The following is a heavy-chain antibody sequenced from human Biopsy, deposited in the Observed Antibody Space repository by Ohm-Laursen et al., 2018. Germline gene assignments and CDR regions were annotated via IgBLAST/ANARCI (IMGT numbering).Heavy chain of an antibody. Sequence: ASVKISCKASGYNFGNYYINWVRKVPGQGLEWLGVVNPVAEATMYAQKFQDRITLTRDASTNTVYMDLTSLTSEDTAVYYCARESPLRLGVCGAIRCFKEVFGMDVWGQGTTVIVSS. CDR3: ARESPLRLGVCGAIRCFKEVFGMDV. CDR2: VNPVAEAT. V-gene: IGHV1-46*01. CDR1: GYNFGNYY. D-gene: IGHD2-21*01. J-gene: IGHJ6*02.